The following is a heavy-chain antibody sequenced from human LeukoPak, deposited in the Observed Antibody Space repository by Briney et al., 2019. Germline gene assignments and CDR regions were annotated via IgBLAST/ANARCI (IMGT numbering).Heavy chain of an antibody. CDR3: ARQGSGWYYFDY. Sequence: ASVKVSCKTSGYTFTGYYIHWVRQVPGQGLEWMGWINPNSGGTNYAQKFQGRVTMTRDTSISTAYMELSRLRSDDTAVYYCARQGSGWYYFDYWGQGTLVTVSS. D-gene: IGHD6-19*01. V-gene: IGHV1-2*02. J-gene: IGHJ4*02. CDR2: INPNSGGT. CDR1: GYTFTGYY.